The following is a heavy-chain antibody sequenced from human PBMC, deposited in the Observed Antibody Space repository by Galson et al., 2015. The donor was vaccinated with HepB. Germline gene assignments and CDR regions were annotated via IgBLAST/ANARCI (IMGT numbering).Heavy chain of an antibody. D-gene: IGHD3-10*01. Sequence: SLRLSCAASGFTFSSYTMHWVRQAPGKGLEWIAYISTSSENIHYADSVKGRLTISRDNAKNSLYREMNSLRDEDTAVYYCARAGFYGSCYWYFELWGRGTLVTVSS. CDR3: ARAGFYGSCYWYFEL. V-gene: IGHV3-48*02. J-gene: IGHJ2*01. CDR2: ISTSSENI. CDR1: GFTFSSYT.